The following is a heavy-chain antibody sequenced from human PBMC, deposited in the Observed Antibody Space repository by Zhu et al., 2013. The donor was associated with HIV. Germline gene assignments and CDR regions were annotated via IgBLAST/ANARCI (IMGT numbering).Heavy chain of an antibody. Sequence: QVQLVQPGAEVKKPGSSVKVSCKASGGTFSSTAISWVRQAPGQGLEWMGWIRSSPANTKYAQKFQGRVIMTTDTSTRAAYLELGSLRSDDSAVYYCARVRSLSGAFDLWGQGTMVTVSS. CDR2: IRSSPANT. V-gene: IGHV1-18*01. D-gene: IGHD3-10*01. CDR1: GGTFSSTA. J-gene: IGHJ3*01. CDR3: ARVRSLSGAFDL.